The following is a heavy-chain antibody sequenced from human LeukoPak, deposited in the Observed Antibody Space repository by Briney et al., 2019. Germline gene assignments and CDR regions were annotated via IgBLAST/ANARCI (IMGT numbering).Heavy chain of an antibody. D-gene: IGHD6-13*01. CDR2: IYTSGST. V-gene: IGHV4-4*07. J-gene: IGHJ4*02. Sequence: SETLSLTCTVSGGSISSYYWSWIRQPAGKGLEWIGRIYTSGSTNYNPSLKSRVPMSVDTSKNQFSLKLSSVTAADTAVYYCARGPRSGYSSSWYGSYLDYWGQGTLVTVSS. CDR3: ARGPRSGYSSSWYGSYLDY. CDR1: GGSISSYY.